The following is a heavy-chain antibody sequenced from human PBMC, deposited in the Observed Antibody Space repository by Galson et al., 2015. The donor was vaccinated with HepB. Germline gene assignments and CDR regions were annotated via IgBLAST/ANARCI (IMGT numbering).Heavy chain of an antibody. D-gene: IGHD3-10*01. J-gene: IGHJ4*02. V-gene: IGHV5-10-1*01. CDR2: IDPSDSYT. Sequence: QSGAEVKKPGESLRISCKASGYSFTTFWISWVRQMPGKGLEWMGRIDPSDSYTDYSPSFQGHVTISADKSITTAYLQWSSLKASDTAMYYCASRHSYFVSGAWYNVSDFWGQGTLVTVSS. CDR3: ASRHSYFVSGAWYNVSDF. CDR1: GYSFTTFW.